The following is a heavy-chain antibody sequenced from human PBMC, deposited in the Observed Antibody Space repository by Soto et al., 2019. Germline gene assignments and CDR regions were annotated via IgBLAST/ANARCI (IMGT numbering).Heavy chain of an antibody. Sequence: GGSLRLSCAVSGFTFSSYAMSWVRQAPGKWLEWVSAISGSGGSTYYADSVKGRFTISRDNSKNTLYLQMNSLRAEDTAVYYCAKEGPRWLVEYYVDYWGQGXLVTVYS. CDR2: ISGSGGST. D-gene: IGHD6-19*01. V-gene: IGHV3-23*01. J-gene: IGHJ4*02. CDR3: AKEGPRWLVEYYVDY. CDR1: GFTFSSYA.